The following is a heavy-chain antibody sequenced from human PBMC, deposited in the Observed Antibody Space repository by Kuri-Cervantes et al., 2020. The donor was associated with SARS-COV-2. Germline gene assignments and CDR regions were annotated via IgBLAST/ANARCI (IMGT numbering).Heavy chain of an antibody. D-gene: IGHD5-12*01. Sequence: AGSLRLSCAPSGSTLSDYYISWIRPAPGKGLEWASYISASGQTIYYADAVKGRFTVSRDNAKNSILLQMNSLQVDDTAIYYCARDRDIVPSAYFEFWGRGTLVTVSS. J-gene: IGHJ4*02. CDR3: ARDRDIVPSAYFEF. CDR2: ISASGQTI. V-gene: IGHV3-11*01. CDR1: GSTLSDYY.